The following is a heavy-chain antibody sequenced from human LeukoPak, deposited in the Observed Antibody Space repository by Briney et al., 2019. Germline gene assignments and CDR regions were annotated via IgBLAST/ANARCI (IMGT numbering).Heavy chain of an antibody. D-gene: IGHD3-22*01. CDR2: INPNSGGT. J-gene: IGHJ4*02. Sequence: ASVKVSXKASGYTFTGYYMHWVRQAPGQGLEWMGRINPNSGGTNYAQKFQGRVTMTRDTSISTAYMELSRLRSDDTAVYYCARVRLTYDSSGYYYYWGQGTLVTVSS. CDR1: GYTFTGYY. V-gene: IGHV1-2*06. CDR3: ARVRLTYDSSGYYYY.